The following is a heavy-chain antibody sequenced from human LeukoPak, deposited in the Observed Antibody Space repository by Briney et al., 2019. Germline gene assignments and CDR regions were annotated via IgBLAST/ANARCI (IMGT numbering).Heavy chain of an antibody. CDR1: GFIFSNYG. Sequence: GGSLRLSCAASGFIFSNYGMHWVRQAPGKGLEWVAFIRSGGSTKYYADSVRGRFTISRDNSKNTVYLQVSSLRAEDTAVYYCAKDLGWIQFGYWGQGTLVTVSS. CDR3: AKDLGWIQFGY. V-gene: IGHV3-30*02. CDR2: IRSGGSTK. J-gene: IGHJ4*02. D-gene: IGHD5-18*01.